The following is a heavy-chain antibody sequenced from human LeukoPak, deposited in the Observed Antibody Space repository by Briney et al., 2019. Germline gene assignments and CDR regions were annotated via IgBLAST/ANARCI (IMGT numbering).Heavy chain of an antibody. V-gene: IGHV3-23*01. J-gene: IGHJ4*02. Sequence: PGGSLRLSCVVSGFTFSSYAMSWVRQAPGKGLEWVSGISGSGGSTYYADSVKGRFTISRDNTKNTLYLQMSSLRAEDTAVYYCAKDLDGSGMYGGIDSWGQGTLVTVSS. CDR3: AKDLDGSGMYGGIDS. CDR2: ISGSGGST. D-gene: IGHD6-19*01. CDR1: GFTFSSYA.